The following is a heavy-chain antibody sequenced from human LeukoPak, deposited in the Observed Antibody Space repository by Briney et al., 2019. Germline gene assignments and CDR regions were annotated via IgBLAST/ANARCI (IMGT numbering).Heavy chain of an antibody. Sequence: GASVKVSCKASGGTFSSYTISWVRQAPGQGLEWMGRIIPILGIANYARKFQGRVTITADKSTSTAYMELSSLRSEDTAVYYCARDGEDIVVVPAAIRYYYYYMDVWGKGTTVTVSS. CDR3: ARDGEDIVVVPAAIRYYYYYMDV. J-gene: IGHJ6*03. CDR2: IIPILGIA. V-gene: IGHV1-69*04. CDR1: GGTFSSYT. D-gene: IGHD2-2*01.